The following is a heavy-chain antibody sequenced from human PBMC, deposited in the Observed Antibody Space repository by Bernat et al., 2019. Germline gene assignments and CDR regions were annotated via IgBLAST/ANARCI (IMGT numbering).Heavy chain of an antibody. CDR2: ISSSSRYI. J-gene: IGHJ4*02. V-gene: IGHV3-21*01. Sequence: EVQLVESGGGLVKPGGSLRLSCAASGFTFSSYSMNWVRQAPGKGLEWVSSISSSSRYIYYADSVKGRFTISRDNAKNSLYLQMNSLRAEDTAVYYCARYYYDSSGYYYLSTVSDYWGQGTLVTVSS. D-gene: IGHD3-22*01. CDR3: ARYYYDSSGYYYLSTVSDY. CDR1: GFTFSSYS.